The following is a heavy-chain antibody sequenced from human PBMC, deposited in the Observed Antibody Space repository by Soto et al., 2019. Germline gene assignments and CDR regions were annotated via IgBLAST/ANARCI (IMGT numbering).Heavy chain of an antibody. J-gene: IGHJ4*02. V-gene: IGHV3-9*01. D-gene: IGHD3-22*01. CDR1: GFTFDDYA. Sequence: EVQLVDSGGGLVQPGRSLRLSCAASGFTFDDYAMHWVRQAPGKGLEWVAGINWNSNDIDYADSVKGRFTISRDNAKNSLYLQLDSLRAEDTALYYCAKGGKYYYASSVSRDYFDYWGQGTLVTVSS. CDR2: INWNSNDI. CDR3: AKGGKYYYASSVSRDYFDY.